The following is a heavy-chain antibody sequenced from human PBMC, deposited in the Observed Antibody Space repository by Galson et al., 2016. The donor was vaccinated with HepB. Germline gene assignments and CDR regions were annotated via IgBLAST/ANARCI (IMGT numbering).Heavy chain of an antibody. CDR3: ARIFCGVKGSSLDY. D-gene: IGHD2-21*01. CDR2: INPNSGGV. CDR1: GYNFTDYY. V-gene: IGHV1-2*04. J-gene: IGHJ4*02. Sequence: SVKVSCKASGYNFTDYYIHWVRQAPGQELEWMGWINPNSGGVNYAQKFRGWVTMTRDTSISTAFMELNRLRSGDTAVYYCARIFCGVKGSSLDYWGQGTLVTVSS.